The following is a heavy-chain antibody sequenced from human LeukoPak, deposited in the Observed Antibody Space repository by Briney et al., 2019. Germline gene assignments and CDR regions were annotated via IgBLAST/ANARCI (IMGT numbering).Heavy chain of an antibody. CDR2: IYYSGST. Sequence: SETLSLTCTVSGGSISSYYWSWIRQPPGKGLEWIGYIYYSGSTNYNPSLKSRVTISVDTSKNQFSLKLSSVTAADTAVYYCASRNYDSSGYYYNYWGQGTLVTVSS. V-gene: IGHV4-59*12. CDR3: ASRNYDSSGYYYNY. D-gene: IGHD3-22*01. CDR1: GGSISSYY. J-gene: IGHJ4*02.